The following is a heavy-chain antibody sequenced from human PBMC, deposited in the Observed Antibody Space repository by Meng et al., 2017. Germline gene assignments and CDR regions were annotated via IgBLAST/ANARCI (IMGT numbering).Heavy chain of an antibody. CDR2: ISGSGGST. CDR3: AKVTYYYDSSGLRPIEYFQH. V-gene: IGHV3-23*01. D-gene: IGHD3-22*01. CDR1: GFTFSSYA. J-gene: IGHJ1*01. Sequence: ETLSLTCAASGFTFSSYAMSWVRQAPGKGLEWVSAISGSGGSTYYADSVKGRFTISRDNSKNTLYLQMNSLRAEDTAVYYCAKVTYYYDSSGLRPIEYFQHWGQGTLVTVSS.